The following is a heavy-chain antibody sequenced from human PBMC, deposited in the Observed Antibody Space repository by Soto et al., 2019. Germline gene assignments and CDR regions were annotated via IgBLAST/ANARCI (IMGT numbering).Heavy chain of an antibody. V-gene: IGHV3-23*01. CDR2: ICGSAASI. CDR3: AKWLEGNGSGGRFLEVGLRLAVFDH. CDR1: GFTFNNYA. D-gene: IGHD2-15*01. Sequence: EVHLLESGGGLVQPGGSLRLSCAASGFTFNNYAMNWVRQAPGTGLEWVSTICGSAASIYYADSVKGRFTISRDNSKKTRYLQMHSLRVEDTAIYYCAKWLEGNGSGGRFLEVGLRLAVFDHWGQGTRVTVSS. J-gene: IGHJ5*02.